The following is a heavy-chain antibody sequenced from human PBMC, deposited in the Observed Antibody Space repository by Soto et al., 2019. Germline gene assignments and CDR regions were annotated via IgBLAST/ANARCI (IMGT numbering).Heavy chain of an antibody. CDR2: ISPGSRYP. V-gene: IGHV3-11*06. J-gene: IGHJ5*02. CDR3: VRGCGGGLFDP. D-gene: IGHD2-21*01. CDR1: GFTFGYSY. Sequence: GGSLRLSCAGSGFTFGYSYMSWIRQAPGKGLEWLSYISPGSRYPAYADSVKGRFTISRDNAKRSLYLQMMSLTAEDTAIYYCVRGCGGGLFDPWGQGTMVTVSS.